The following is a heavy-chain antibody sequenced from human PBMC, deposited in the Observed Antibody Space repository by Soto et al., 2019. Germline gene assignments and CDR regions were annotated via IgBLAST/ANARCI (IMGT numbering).Heavy chain of an antibody. J-gene: IGHJ4*02. V-gene: IGHV3-23*01. CDR1: GFTFSSYV. Sequence: EVQLLESGGDLVQPGGSLRLSCAASGFTFSSYVMTWVRQAPGKGLEWVSAIGGSGSMTYYTNYADAVKGLFTISRDNSMNSQYLQLSGQRAGRSAVYYGAEVVIPDDDMPFDFWGQGTLVTVSS. D-gene: IGHD2-21*01. CDR2: IGGSGSMTYYT. CDR3: AEVVIPDDDMPFDF.